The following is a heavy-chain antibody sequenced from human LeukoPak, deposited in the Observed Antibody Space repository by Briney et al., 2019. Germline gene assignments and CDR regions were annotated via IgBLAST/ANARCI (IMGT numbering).Heavy chain of an antibody. D-gene: IGHD2-2*01. CDR2: ISGSGGST. J-gene: IGHJ4*02. Sequence: GGSLRLSCAASGFTFSSYALSWVRQAPGKGLEWVSAISGSGGSTYYADSVKGRFTISRDNSKNTLYLQMNSLRAEDTAVYYCAKAVRVVPAAIWGQGTLVTVSS. V-gene: IGHV3-23*01. CDR3: AKAVRVVPAAI. CDR1: GFTFSSYA.